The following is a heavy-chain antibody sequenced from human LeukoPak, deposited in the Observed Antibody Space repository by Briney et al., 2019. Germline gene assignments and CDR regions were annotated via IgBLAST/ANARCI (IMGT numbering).Heavy chain of an antibody. CDR2: IYYSGST. V-gene: IGHV4-39*01. CDR3: ARVIKTYYYDTGAFDI. J-gene: IGHJ3*02. CDR1: GGSISSSSYY. Sequence: SETLSLTCTVSGGSISSSSYYWGWIRQPPGKGLEWIGSIYYSGSTYYNPSLKSRVTISVDTSKNQFSLKLSSVTAADTAVYYCARVIKTYYYDTGAFDIWGQGTMVTVSS. D-gene: IGHD3-22*01.